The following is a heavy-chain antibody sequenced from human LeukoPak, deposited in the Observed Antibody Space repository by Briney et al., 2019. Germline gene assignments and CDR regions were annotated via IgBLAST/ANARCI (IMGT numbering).Heavy chain of an antibody. J-gene: IGHJ4*02. V-gene: IGHV3-21*01. CDR1: GFTFSSYS. CDR2: ISSSSSYI. D-gene: IGHD6-19*01. CDR3: ARSSGWETYYFDY. Sequence: PGGSLRLSCAASGFTFSSYSMNWVRQAPGKGLEWVSSISSSSSYIYYADSVKGRFTISRNNAKNSLYLQMNSLRAEDTAVYYCARSSGWETYYFDYWGQGTLVTVSS.